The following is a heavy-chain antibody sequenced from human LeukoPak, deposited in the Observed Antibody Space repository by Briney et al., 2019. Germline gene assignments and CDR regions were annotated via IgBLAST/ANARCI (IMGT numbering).Heavy chain of an antibody. D-gene: IGHD3-10*01. CDR1: GYTFTSYA. CDR3: ARGTNLWFGELLLFDY. CDR2: INAGNGNT. Sequence: ASVKVSCKASGYTFTSYAMHWVRQAPGQRLEWMGWINAGNGNTKYSQKFQGRVTITRDTSTSTAYMELRSLRSDDTAVYYCARGTNLWFGELLLFDYWGQGTLVTVSS. V-gene: IGHV1-3*01. J-gene: IGHJ4*02.